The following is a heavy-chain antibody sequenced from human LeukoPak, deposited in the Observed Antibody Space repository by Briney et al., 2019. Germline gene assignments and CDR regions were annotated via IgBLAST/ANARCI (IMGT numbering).Heavy chain of an antibody. Sequence: GESLKISCKGSGYSFTSYWIGWVRQMPGKDLEWMGIIYPGDSDTRYSPSFQGQVTISADKSISTAYLQWSSLKASDTAMYYCARQGRYFDVLFDYWGQGTLVTVSS. CDR3: ARQGRYFDVLFDY. V-gene: IGHV5-51*01. CDR2: IYPGDSDT. D-gene: IGHD3-9*01. CDR1: GYSFTSYW. J-gene: IGHJ4*02.